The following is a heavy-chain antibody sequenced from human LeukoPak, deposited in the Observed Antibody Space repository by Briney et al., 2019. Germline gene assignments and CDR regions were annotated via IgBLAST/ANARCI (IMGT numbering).Heavy chain of an antibody. CDR3: ARGGAISGTGDY. CDR2: IYYSGST. J-gene: IGHJ4*02. V-gene: IGHV4-59*08. D-gene: IGHD6-13*01. Sequence: SETLSLTCTVSGGSISSYYWSWIRQPPGKGLEWIGYIYYSGSTYYNPSLKSRVTISVDTSKNQFSLKLSSVTAADTAVYYCARGGAISGTGDYWGQGTLVTVSS. CDR1: GGSISSYY.